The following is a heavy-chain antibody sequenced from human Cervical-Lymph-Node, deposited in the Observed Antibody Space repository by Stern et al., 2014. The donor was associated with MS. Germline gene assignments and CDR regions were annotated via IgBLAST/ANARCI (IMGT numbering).Heavy chain of an antibody. J-gene: IGHJ3*02. V-gene: IGHV3-48*02. Sequence: VQLVESGGGLAQPGGSLRLSCAASGFTFSTYNMNWVRQTPGMGPEWVSYISSNGSTIYYADSVKGRFTISRDNGENSLYLQMDSLRDEDTAVYYCARDYYDGSGYYYAYAFDIWGQGTMVTVSS. CDR1: GFTFSTYN. D-gene: IGHD3-22*01. CDR2: ISSNGSTI. CDR3: ARDYYDGSGYYYAYAFDI.